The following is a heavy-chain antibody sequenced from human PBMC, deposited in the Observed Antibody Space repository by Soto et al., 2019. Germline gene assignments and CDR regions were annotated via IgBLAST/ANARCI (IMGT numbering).Heavy chain of an antibody. CDR3: ARDLVPAAISFYGMDV. CDR2: INPNSGAT. D-gene: IGHD2-2*01. Sequence: ASVKVSCKASGYTFTDYYIHWVRQAPGQGLEWMGWINPNSGATNYAQKFQGRVTMTRDTSISTAYMELSRLRSDDTAVYYCARDLVPAAISFYGMDVWGQGTTVTVSS. V-gene: IGHV1-2*02. CDR1: GYTFTDYY. J-gene: IGHJ6*02.